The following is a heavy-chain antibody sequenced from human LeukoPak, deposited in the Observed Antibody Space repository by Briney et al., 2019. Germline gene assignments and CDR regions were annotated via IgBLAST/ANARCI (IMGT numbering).Heavy chain of an antibody. CDR1: GYTFTNYW. D-gene: IGHD1-14*01. Sequence: GESLQISCKGSGYTFTNYWVVWVRQMPGKGLEWMGTIYPDDSDTRYSPSFQGQVTISADTSISTAYLQWSSLKASDTAIYYCARPGATGRFDYWGQGTLVTVSS. J-gene: IGHJ4*02. CDR2: IYPDDSDT. CDR3: ARPGATGRFDY. V-gene: IGHV5-51*01.